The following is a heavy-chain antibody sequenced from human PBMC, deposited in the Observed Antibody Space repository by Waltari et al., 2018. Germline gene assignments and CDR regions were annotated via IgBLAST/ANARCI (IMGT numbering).Heavy chain of an antibody. Sequence: QLQLQESGPGLVKPSETLSLTCTVSGGSISSSSYYWGWIRQPPGKGLEWIGSIYYSGSTYYNPSLKSRVTISVDTSKNQFSLKLSSVTAADTAVYYCARDPGVAVAGTYWGQGTLVTVSS. D-gene: IGHD6-19*01. CDR2: IYYSGST. J-gene: IGHJ4*02. V-gene: IGHV4-39*07. CDR3: ARDPGVAVAGTY. CDR1: GGSISSSSYY.